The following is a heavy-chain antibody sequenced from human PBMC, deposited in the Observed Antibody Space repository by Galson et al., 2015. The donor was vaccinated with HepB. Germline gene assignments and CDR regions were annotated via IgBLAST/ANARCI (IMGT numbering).Heavy chain of an antibody. J-gene: IGHJ3*02. Sequence: SLRLSCAASGFTFRTYWMHWVRQAPGKGLVWVSRINNDGSDISYADSVKGRFTISRGNAKNTVYLQMNSLRAEDTAVYYCAKVRSYLTYDAFDIWGQGTMVTVSS. D-gene: IGHD1-26*01. CDR1: GFTFRTYW. CDR3: AKVRSYLTYDAFDI. V-gene: IGHV3-74*01. CDR2: INNDGSDI.